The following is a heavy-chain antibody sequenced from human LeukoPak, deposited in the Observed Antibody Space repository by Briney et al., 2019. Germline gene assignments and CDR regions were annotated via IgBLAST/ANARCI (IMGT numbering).Heavy chain of an antibody. J-gene: IGHJ4*02. CDR1: GFTFSSYG. CDR2: IRYDGSNK. CDR3: AKPRYDFWSGYPIEGYYFDY. V-gene: IGHV3-30*02. Sequence: PGGSLRLSCAASGFTFSSYGMHWVRQAPGKALEWVAFIRYDGSNKYYADSVKGRFTISRDNSKNTLYLQMNSLRAEDTAVYYCAKPRYDFWSGYPIEGYYFDYWGQGTLVTVSS. D-gene: IGHD3-3*01.